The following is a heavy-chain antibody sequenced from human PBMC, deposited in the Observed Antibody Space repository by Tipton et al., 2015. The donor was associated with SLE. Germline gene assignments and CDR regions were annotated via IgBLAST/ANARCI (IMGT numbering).Heavy chain of an antibody. CDR2: ISYDGSKK. V-gene: IGHV3-30*18. Sequence: SLRLSCAASGFTFSSYGMHWVRQAPGKGLEWVAGISYDGSKKYYVDSVKGRFTISRDNFKNTLYLQMNSLRAEDTAVYYCAKQQSQLMIYFYYYGMDVWGQGTTVTVSS. CDR1: GFTFSSYG. J-gene: IGHJ6*02. D-gene: IGHD3/OR15-3a*01. CDR3: AKQQSQLMIYFYYYGMDV.